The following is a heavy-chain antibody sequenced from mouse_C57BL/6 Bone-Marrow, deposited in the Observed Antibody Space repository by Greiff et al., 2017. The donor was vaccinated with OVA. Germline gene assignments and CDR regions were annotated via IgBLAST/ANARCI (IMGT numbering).Heavy chain of an antibody. D-gene: IGHD1-1*01. V-gene: IGHV14-4*01. CDR2: IDPENGDT. J-gene: IGHJ1*03. CDR3: TNYGSSYWYFDV. Sequence: EVKLQQSGAELVRPGASVKLSCTASGFNIKDDYMHWVKQRPEQGLEWIGWIDPENGDTEYASKFQGKATITADTSSNTAYLQLSSLTSEDTAVYYCTNYGSSYWYFDVWGTGTTVTGSS. CDR1: GFNIKDDY.